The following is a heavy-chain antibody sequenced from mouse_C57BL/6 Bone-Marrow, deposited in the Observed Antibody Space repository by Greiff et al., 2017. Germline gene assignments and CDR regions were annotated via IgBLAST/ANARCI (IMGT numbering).Heavy chain of an antibody. Sequence: EVQGVESGGGLVKPGGSLKLSCAASGFTFSSYAMSWVRQTPEKRLEWVATISDGGSYTYYPDNVKGRFTISRDNAKNNLYLQRSHLKSEDTAMYYCARAGDYDVDYWGQGTTLTVSS. D-gene: IGHD2-4*01. J-gene: IGHJ2*01. CDR2: ISDGGSYT. CDR1: GFTFSSYA. CDR3: ARAGDYDVDY. V-gene: IGHV5-4*01.